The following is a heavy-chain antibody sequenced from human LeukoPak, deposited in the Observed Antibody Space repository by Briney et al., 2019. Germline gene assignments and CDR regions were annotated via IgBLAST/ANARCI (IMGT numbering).Heavy chain of an antibody. CDR1: GYSFTSYW. CDR2: IDPSDSYT. J-gene: IGHJ4*02. Sequence: GGSLRLSCKGSGYSFTSYWISWVRQMPGKGLEWMGRIDPSDSYTNYSPSFQGHVTISADKSISTAYLQWSTLKASDTAMYYCARQGHNFFDYWGQGTLVTVSS. V-gene: IGHV5-10-1*01. CDR3: ARQGHNFFDY.